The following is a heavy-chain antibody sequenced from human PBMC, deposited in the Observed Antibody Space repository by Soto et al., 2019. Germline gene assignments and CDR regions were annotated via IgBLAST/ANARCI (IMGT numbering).Heavy chain of an antibody. Sequence: GGSLRLSCAASGFTFSSYAMHWARQAPGKGLEWVAVISYDGSNKYYADSVKGRFTISRDNSKNTLYLQMNSLRAEDTAVYYCARARIAARPFDYWGQGTLVTVSS. V-gene: IGHV3-30-3*01. CDR3: ARARIAARPFDY. CDR2: ISYDGSNK. D-gene: IGHD6-6*01. J-gene: IGHJ4*02. CDR1: GFTFSSYA.